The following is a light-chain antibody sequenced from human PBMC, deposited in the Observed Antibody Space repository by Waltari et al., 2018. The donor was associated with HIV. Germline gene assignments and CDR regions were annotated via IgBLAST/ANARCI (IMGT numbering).Light chain of an antibody. CDR1: SGHSSYA. CDR2: LNNDGSH. CDR3: QTWGSGIQV. J-gene: IGLJ1*01. V-gene: IGLV4-69*01. Sequence: QLVLTHSPSASASLGASVKLTCTLSSGHSSYAIAWHQQQPEKGPRYLMKLNNDGSHTKGDGIPNRFSGSSSGAERYLTISSLQSEDEADYYCQTWGSGIQVFGSGTKVTVL.